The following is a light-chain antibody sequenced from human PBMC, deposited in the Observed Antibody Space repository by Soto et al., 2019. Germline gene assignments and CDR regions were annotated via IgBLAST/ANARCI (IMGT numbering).Light chain of an antibody. V-gene: IGKV3-11*01. CDR1: QSVSSY. CDR2: DAS. Sequence: EIVLTQSPATLSLSPGERATLSCRASQSVSSYLAWYQQKPGQAPRLLIYDASNRATGIPARFSGSGSGTDFTLTISRLEPEDFAVYYCQHFGDSPITFGQGTRLEIK. J-gene: IGKJ5*01. CDR3: QHFGDSPIT.